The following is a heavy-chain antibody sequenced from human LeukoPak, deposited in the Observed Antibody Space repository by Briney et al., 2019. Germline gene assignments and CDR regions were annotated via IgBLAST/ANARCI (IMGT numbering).Heavy chain of an antibody. CDR3: SRDEYCSGGSCYSYYYYGMDV. V-gene: IGHV3-48*03. CDR1: RFTFSIYE. Sequence: GGSLSLSRAASRFTFSIYEMNGVRQAPGKGLEWVSYISSRGSTIYYADSAKGSFTTSRDNAKNLLYLQKNSLRAEDTAVYYCSRDEYCSGGSCYSYYYYGMDVWGQGTTVTV. D-gene: IGHD2-15*01. CDR2: ISSRGSTI. J-gene: IGHJ6*02.